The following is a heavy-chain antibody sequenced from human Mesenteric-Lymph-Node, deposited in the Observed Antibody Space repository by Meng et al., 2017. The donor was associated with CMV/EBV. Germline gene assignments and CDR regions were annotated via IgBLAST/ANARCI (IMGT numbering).Heavy chain of an antibody. J-gene: IGHJ4*02. CDR1: GFTFSSYE. D-gene: IGHD2-21*02. Sequence: GGSLRLSCTGSGFTFSSYEMVWVRQAPGKGPEWVSYISRGGTSTYYTDSVKGRFTIARDNAKKLVYLQMNSLRAEDTALYFCARAGVTPSDYWGQGTLVTVSS. CDR3: ARAGVTPSDY. CDR2: ISRGGTST. V-gene: IGHV3-48*03.